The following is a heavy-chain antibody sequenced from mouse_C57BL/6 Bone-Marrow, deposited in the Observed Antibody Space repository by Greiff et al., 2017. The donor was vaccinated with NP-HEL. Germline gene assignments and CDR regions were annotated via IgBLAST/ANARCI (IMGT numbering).Heavy chain of an antibody. Sequence: EVNLVESGGGLVKPGGSLKLSCAASGFTFSSYAMSWVRQTPEKRLEWVATISDGGSYTYYPDNVKGRFTISRDNAKNNLYLQMSHLKSEDTAMYYCVIYYGYGWGQGTTLTVSS. CDR3: VIYYGYG. CDR1: GFTFSSYA. J-gene: IGHJ2*01. V-gene: IGHV5-4*03. CDR2: ISDGGSYT. D-gene: IGHD2-2*01.